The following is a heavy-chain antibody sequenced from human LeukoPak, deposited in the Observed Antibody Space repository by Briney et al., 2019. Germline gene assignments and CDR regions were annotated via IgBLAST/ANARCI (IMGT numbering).Heavy chain of an antibody. Sequence: GASVKVSCKASGGTFSSYAISWVRQAPGQGLEWMGGIIPIFGTANYAQKFQGRVTITADKSTSTAYMELSSLRSEDTAVYYCARGGYVRSYYYYYYMDVWGKGTTVTVSS. J-gene: IGHJ6*03. CDR1: GGTFSSYA. V-gene: IGHV1-69*06. CDR2: IIPIFGTA. CDR3: ARGGYVRSYYYYYYMDV. D-gene: IGHD5-12*01.